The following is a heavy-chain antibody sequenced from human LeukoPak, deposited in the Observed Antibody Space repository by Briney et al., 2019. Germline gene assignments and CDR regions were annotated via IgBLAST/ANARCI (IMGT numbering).Heavy chain of an antibody. CDR2: MNPSSGNT. J-gene: IGHJ2*01. V-gene: IGHV1-8*01. Sequence: ASVKVSCKAAGYTFSSYDINWVRQAPGQGLEYMGWMNPSSGNTGYTQEFQGRITMTRDTSIGTAYMELSSIKSEDTALYYCTRMRGYTYGYWYLDLWGRGTLVTVSS. D-gene: IGHD5-18*01. CDR1: GYTFSSYD. CDR3: TRMRGYTYGYWYLDL.